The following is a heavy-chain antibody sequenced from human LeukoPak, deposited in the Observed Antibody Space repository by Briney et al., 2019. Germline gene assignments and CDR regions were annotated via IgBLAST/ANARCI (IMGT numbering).Heavy chain of an antibody. CDR2: MNPDSGNT. V-gene: IGHV1-8*02. J-gene: IGHJ4*02. CDR3: ATDPNPYSSTSGYFDF. CDR1: GYTFTSYD. D-gene: IGHD6-13*01. Sequence: ASVKVSCKASGYTFTSYDINWVRQATGQGLEWMGWMNPDSGNTGYAQKFQGRVTMTRNTSINTAYMELSSLRSEDTAVYYCATDPNPYSSTSGYFDFWGQGTLVTVSS.